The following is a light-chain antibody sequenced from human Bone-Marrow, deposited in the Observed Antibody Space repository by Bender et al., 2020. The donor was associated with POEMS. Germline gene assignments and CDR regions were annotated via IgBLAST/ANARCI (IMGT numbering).Light chain of an antibody. CDR3: SSWDDSLSGWV. J-gene: IGLJ3*02. V-gene: IGLV2-23*01. CDR2: EGT. CDR1: SSDVGSYKF. Sequence: QSALTQPASVSGSPGQSITISCTGTSSDVGSYKFVSWYQQHPGKAPKLMIYEGTKRPSGVSNRFSGSKSGNTASLAISDIQSEDEGDYYCSSWDDSLSGWVFGGGTKLTVL.